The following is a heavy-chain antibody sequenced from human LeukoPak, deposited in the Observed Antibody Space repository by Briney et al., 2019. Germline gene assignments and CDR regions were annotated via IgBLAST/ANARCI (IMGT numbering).Heavy chain of an antibody. CDR1: GYTFTGYY. Sequence: ASVKVSCKASGYTFTGYYMHWVRQAPGQGLEWMGWINPNSGGTNYAQKFQGRVTMTRDTSISTAYMELSRLRSDDTAVYYCARGVKDIVVVPAIDHWGQGTLVTVSS. J-gene: IGHJ4*02. CDR2: INPNSGGT. CDR3: ARGVKDIVVVPAIDH. V-gene: IGHV1-2*02. D-gene: IGHD2-2*01.